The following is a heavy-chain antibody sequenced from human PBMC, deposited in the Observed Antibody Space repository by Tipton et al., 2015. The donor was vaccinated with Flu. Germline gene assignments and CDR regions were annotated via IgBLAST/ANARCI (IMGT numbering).Heavy chain of an antibody. J-gene: IGHJ3*01. CDR2: IHYSGKT. V-gene: IGHV4-39*07. D-gene: IGHD5-12*01. Sequence: TLSLTCTVSGGSIRSASDYWGWVRQTPGKGLEWIGNIHYSGKTYYNMPLKSRVTISVDTSNNQFSLKLTSVTAADTGLYYCARDLRGYSGYTGGDAFDLWGQGIMVTISS. CDR1: GGSIRSASDY. CDR3: ARDLRGYSGYTGGDAFDL.